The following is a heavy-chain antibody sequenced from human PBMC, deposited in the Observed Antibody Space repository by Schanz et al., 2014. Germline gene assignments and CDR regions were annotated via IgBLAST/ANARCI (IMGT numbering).Heavy chain of an antibody. CDR3: RRDFHGYGPHLDY. CDR1: GFTFSSHW. D-gene: IGHD5-12*01. CDR2: VHPGGST. J-gene: IGHJ4*02. V-gene: IGHV3-66*02. Sequence: EVQLVQSGGGLVQPGGSLRLSCAASGFTFSSHWMHWVRQAPGKGLEWVSFVHPGGSTYYPDSVKGRFTISRDSSKNTVYLQLDSLRDEDTAVYYCRRDFHGYGPHLDYWGQGSLVTVSS.